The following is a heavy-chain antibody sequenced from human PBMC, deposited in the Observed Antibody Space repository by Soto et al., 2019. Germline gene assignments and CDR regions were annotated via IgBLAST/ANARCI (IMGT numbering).Heavy chain of an antibody. CDR2: IYYSGST. CDR1: GGSISSGDYY. CDR3: ARASPVVTDV. D-gene: IGHD5-18*01. Sequence: QVQLQESGPGLVKPSQTLSLTCTVSGGSISSGDYYWSWIRQPPGKGLEWIGYIYYSGSTYYNPSRKDRVTISVDTSENQSSPKLSSVTAADTAVYYCARASPVVTDVWGKGTTVTVSS. J-gene: IGHJ6*04. V-gene: IGHV4-30-4*01.